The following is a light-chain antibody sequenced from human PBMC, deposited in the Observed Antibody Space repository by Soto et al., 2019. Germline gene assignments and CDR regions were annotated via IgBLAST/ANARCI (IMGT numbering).Light chain of an antibody. V-gene: IGKV1-5*01. CDR3: QQYNSYAWT. CDR1: QSISSY. CDR2: DAS. J-gene: IGKJ1*01. Sequence: DIQMTQSPSSLSASVGDRVTITCRASQSISSYLNWYQQKPGKVPKLLIYDASSLESGVPSRFSGSGSGTEFTLTISSLQPDDFATYYCQQYNSYAWTCGQGTKVDI.